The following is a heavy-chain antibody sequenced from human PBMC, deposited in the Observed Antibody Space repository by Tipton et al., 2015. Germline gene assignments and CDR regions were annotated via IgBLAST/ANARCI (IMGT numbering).Heavy chain of an antibody. D-gene: IGHD2-15*01. V-gene: IGHV5-51*01. CDR2: IYPGDSDT. CDR1: GYSFSSYW. Sequence: QLVQSGAEVKKPGESLKISCKGSGYSFSSYWIAWVRQMPGKGLEWMGMIYPGDSDTRYSPSFQGQVTISVDKCISTAYLQWRSLRASDTAMYYCVRWWREVHWVDPWGQGTLVTVSS. CDR3: VRWWREVHWVDP. J-gene: IGHJ5*02.